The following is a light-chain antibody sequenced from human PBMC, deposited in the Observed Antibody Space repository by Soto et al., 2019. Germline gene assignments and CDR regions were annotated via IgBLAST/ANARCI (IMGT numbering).Light chain of an antibody. V-gene: IGLV2-14*01. CDR3: SSYTSSSPMV. Sequence: SALTQPASVSGSPGQSITISCTGTSSDVGGYNYVSWYQQHPGKAPKLMIYDVSNRPSGVSNRFSGSKSGNTASLTISGLQAEDEADYYCSSYTSSSPMVFGGGTQVTVL. J-gene: IGLJ2*01. CDR2: DVS. CDR1: SSDVGGYNY.